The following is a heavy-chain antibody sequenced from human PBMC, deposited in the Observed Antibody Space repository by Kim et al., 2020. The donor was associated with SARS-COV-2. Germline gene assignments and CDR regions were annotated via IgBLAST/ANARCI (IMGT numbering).Heavy chain of an antibody. CDR2: IYYSGST. J-gene: IGHJ6*02. D-gene: IGHD4-17*01. CDR3: ARHVTVTLPYYYHYGMDV. V-gene: IGHV4-39*01. Sequence: SETLSLTCTVSGGSISSSSYYWDWIRQPPGKGLEWIGSIYYSGSTYSNPSLKGRVTISVDTSKNQFSLKLSTVTAADTAVYYCARHVTVTLPYYYHYGMDVWGQGTTVTVSS. CDR1: GGSISSSSYY.